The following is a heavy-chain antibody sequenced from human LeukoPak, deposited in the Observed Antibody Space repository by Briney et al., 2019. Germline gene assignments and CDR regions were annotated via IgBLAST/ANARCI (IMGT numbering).Heavy chain of an antibody. D-gene: IGHD5-18*01. CDR1: GGSISSHY. CDR3: ARHEGYSNSFGY. CDR2: IYYSGVT. J-gene: IGHJ4*02. V-gene: IGHV4-59*08. Sequence: SETLSLTCTVSGGSISSHYWSWIRQPPGKGLEWIGYIYYSGVTNYNPSLKSRITISVDTSKNQFSLRLSSVTAADTAVYYCARHEGYSNSFGYWGQGTLVTVSS.